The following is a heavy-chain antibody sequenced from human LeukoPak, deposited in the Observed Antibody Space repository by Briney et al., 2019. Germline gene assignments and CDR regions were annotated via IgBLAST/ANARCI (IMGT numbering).Heavy chain of an antibody. CDR2: IYTSGST. Sequence: SETLSLTCTVSGGSISSYYWSWIRQPAGKGLEWIGRIYTSGSTNYNPSLKSRVTMSVDTSKNQFSLKLSSVTAADTAVYYCARDHPYSGMGLQHYYIDVWGKGTTVTVYS. CDR1: GGSISSYY. D-gene: IGHD5-24*01. CDR3: ARDHPYSGMGLQHYYIDV. J-gene: IGHJ6*03. V-gene: IGHV4-4*07.